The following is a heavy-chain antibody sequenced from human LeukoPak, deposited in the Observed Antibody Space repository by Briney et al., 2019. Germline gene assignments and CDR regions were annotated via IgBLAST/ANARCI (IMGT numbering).Heavy chain of an antibody. J-gene: IGHJ3*02. Sequence: GGSLRLSCAASGFTFSSYAMSWVRQAPGKGLEWVSAISGSGGSTYYADSVKGRFTTSRDNSKNTLYLQMNSLRAEDTAVYYCAKEYDYYGSGSYEVDIWGQGTMVTVSS. CDR2: ISGSGGST. V-gene: IGHV3-23*01. CDR3: AKEYDYYGSGSYEVDI. D-gene: IGHD3-10*01. CDR1: GFTFSSYA.